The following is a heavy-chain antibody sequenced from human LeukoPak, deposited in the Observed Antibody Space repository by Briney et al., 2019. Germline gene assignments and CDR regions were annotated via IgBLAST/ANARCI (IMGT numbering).Heavy chain of an antibody. Sequence: GASVKVSCKASGGTLNTHIFTWVRQAPGQGLEWMGRITPIIDTTKYAQKFQGRMTITADKSTSTIYMELSNLRSDDTAVYYCARVNLRGSQYNWFDPRGQGTLVTVSS. CDR2: ITPIIDTT. CDR3: ARVNLRGSQYNWFDP. CDR1: GGTLNTHI. J-gene: IGHJ5*02. D-gene: IGHD1-26*01. V-gene: IGHV1-69*08.